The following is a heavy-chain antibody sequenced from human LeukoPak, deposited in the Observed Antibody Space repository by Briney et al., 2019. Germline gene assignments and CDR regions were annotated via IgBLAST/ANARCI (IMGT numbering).Heavy chain of an antibody. Sequence: PGGSLRRSCAASGFTFSDYYMSWIRQAPGKGLEWVSYISSSSSYTNYADSVKGRFTISRDNAKNSLYLQMNSLRAEDTAVYYCARVLLWFGELSDLYFDYWGQGTLVTVSP. CDR3: ARVLLWFGELSDLYFDY. V-gene: IGHV3-11*06. CDR2: ISSSSSYT. D-gene: IGHD3-10*01. J-gene: IGHJ4*02. CDR1: GFTFSDYY.